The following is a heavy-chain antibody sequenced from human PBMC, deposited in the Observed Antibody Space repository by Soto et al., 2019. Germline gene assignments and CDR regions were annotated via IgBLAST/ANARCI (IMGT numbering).Heavy chain of an antibody. J-gene: IGHJ4*02. CDR3: ARSANWRFYD. Sequence: SQTLSLTCAISGDSVSSNHAVWNSIRQSPSRGLEWLGRTYSRSKWYKDYAVSVRSRITLNPDTSKKQFSLPLTSVTPEDRAGYYCARSANWRFYDWGQGTMVTGCS. CDR2: TYSRSKWYK. D-gene: IGHD1-1*01. CDR1: GDSVSSNHAV. V-gene: IGHV6-1*01.